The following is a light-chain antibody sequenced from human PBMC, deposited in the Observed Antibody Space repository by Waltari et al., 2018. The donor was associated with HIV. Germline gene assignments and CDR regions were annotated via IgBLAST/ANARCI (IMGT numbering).Light chain of an antibody. Sequence: DIQLTQSPSSLSASVGDRVTATCRASLFIRSNLAWYQHKPGKPPKLLIYAASTLQSGVPSRFSGSKSGTEFILTISSLQPEDFGTYYCQQLNSYPLTFGGGTKVELK. J-gene: IGKJ4*01. CDR3: QQLNSYPLT. CDR2: AAS. CDR1: LFIRSN. V-gene: IGKV1-9*01.